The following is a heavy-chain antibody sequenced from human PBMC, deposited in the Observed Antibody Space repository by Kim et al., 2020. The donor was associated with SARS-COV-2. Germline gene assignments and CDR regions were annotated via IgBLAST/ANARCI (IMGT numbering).Heavy chain of an antibody. CDR2: IYYSGST. V-gene: IGHV4-31*03. CDR1: GGSISSGGYY. CDR3: AGATTIFGVVIQSFDY. D-gene: IGHD3-3*01. J-gene: IGHJ4*02. Sequence: SETLSLTCTVSGGSISSGGYYWSWIRQHPGKGLEWIGYIYYSGSTYYNPSLKSRVTISVDTSKKQFSLKLSSVTAADTAVYYCAGATTIFGVVIQSFDYWGQGTLVTVSS.